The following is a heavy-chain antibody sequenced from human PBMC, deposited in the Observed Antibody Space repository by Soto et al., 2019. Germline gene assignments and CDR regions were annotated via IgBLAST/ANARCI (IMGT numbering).Heavy chain of an antibody. D-gene: IGHD3-9*01. V-gene: IGHV1-8*01. CDR3: ARGRLYYDILNGNFDY. Sequence: QVQLVQSGAEVKKPGASVKVSCKASGYAFTSYHINWVRQATGQGLEWMGWMNPNSGNTGYAQKFQGRVTMTRNTSISTAYMELSSLRSEDTAVYYCARGRLYYDILNGNFDYWGQGTLVTVSS. J-gene: IGHJ4*02. CDR1: GYAFTSYH. CDR2: MNPNSGNT.